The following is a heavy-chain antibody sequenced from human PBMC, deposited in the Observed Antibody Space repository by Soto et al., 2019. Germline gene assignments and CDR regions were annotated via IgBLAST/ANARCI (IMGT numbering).Heavy chain of an antibody. J-gene: IGHJ4*02. CDR2: IIPILGIA. V-gene: IGHV1-69*02. D-gene: IGHD3-22*01. Sequence: SVKVSCKASGGTFSSYTISWVRQAPGQGLEWMGRIIPILGIANYAQKFQGRVTITADKSTSTAYMELSSLRSEDTAVYYCARTTYYYDSSGYYYRSLFDSWGQGTLVTVSS. CDR3: ARTTYYYDSSGYYYRSLFDS. CDR1: GGTFSSYT.